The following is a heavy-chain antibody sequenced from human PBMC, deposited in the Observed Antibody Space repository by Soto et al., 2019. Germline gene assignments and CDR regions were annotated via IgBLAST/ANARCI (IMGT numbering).Heavy chain of an antibody. CDR2: IYYSGST. J-gene: IGHJ4*02. V-gene: IGHV4-39*01. Sequence: SETLSLTCTVSGGSISSSSYYWGWIRQPPGKGLEWIGSIYYSGSTYYNPSLKSRVTISVDTSKNQFSLKLSSVTAADTAVYYCATLGAARPFDYWGQGTLVTVSS. CDR3: ATLGAARPFDY. D-gene: IGHD6-6*01. CDR1: GGSISSSSYY.